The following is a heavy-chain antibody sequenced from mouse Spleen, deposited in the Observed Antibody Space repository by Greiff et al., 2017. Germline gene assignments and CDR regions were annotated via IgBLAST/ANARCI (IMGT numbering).Heavy chain of an antibody. CDR3: AWGGWYGSTLDY. D-gene: IGHD1-1*01. CDR2: IDPNSGGT. Sequence: QQSCKASGYTFTSYWMHWVKQRPGRGLEWIGRIDPNSGGTKYNEKFKSKATLTVDKPSSTAYMQLNSLTSEDSAVYYCAWGGWYGSTLDYWGQGTTLTVSS. J-gene: IGHJ2*01. V-gene: IGHV1-62-3*01. CDR1: GYTFTSYW.